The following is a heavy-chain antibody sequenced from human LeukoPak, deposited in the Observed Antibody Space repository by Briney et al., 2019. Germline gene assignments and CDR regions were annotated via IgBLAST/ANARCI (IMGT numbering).Heavy chain of an antibody. CDR3: AKDICYDSSGTTVCYYYGMDV. CDR1: GFTFDDYA. D-gene: IGHD3-22*01. Sequence: PGGSLRLSCAASGFTFDDYAMHWVRQAPGKGLEWVTGHSWTCGSIGYAGSVKGRFTISRDKAKNSLYLQMNSLRAEDTALYYCAKDICYDSSGTTVCYYYGMDVWGQGTTVTVSS. CDR2: HSWTCGSI. J-gene: IGHJ6*02. V-gene: IGHV3-9*01.